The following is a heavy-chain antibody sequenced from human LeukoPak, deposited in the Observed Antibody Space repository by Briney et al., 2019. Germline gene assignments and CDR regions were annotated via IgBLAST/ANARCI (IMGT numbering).Heavy chain of an antibody. D-gene: IGHD3-9*01. CDR2: VSGGST. CDR3: ARVGLRYFDWFPQLDY. CDR1: GFTFSSYV. J-gene: IGHJ4*02. V-gene: IGHV3-23*01. Sequence: GGSLRLSCAASGFTFSSYVMTWVRQAPGKGLEWVSVVSGGSTFYADSVKGRFTISRDNSKNTLYLQMNSLRAEDTAVYYCARVGLRYFDWFPQLDYWGQGTLVTVSS.